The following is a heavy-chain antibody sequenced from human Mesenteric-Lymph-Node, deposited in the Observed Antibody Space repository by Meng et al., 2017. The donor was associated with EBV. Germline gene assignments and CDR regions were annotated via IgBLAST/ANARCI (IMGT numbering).Heavy chain of an antibody. CDR1: LGSVSSTSYY. V-gene: IGHV4-61*01. J-gene: IGHJ5*02. D-gene: IGHD3-10*01. CDR3: ARENPARGNWFDP. Sequence: SVPDLVKPSAAHPLPCTVSLGSVSSTSYYWSWIRQRPGKKREWIGYVYYSGSTNDNPTHKRRVTISVHTSKNQFSLNLYAVTAADTAVYYCARENPARGNWFDPWGQGALVTVSS. CDR2: VYYSGST.